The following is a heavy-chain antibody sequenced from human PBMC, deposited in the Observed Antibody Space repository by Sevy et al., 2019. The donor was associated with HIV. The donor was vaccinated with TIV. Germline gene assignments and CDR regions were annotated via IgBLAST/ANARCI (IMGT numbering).Heavy chain of an antibody. J-gene: IGHJ4*02. CDR3: ARKSGSRPNIPDY. Sequence: GGSLRLSCAASGFTFSDYYMSWIRQAPGKGLEWVSYISSSGSTIYYADSVKGRFTISMDNAKNSLYLQMNSLRADDTAMYYCARKSGSRPNIPDYWGQGTLVTVSS. CDR2: ISSSGSTI. D-gene: IGHD2-21*01. CDR1: GFTFSDYY. V-gene: IGHV3-11*01.